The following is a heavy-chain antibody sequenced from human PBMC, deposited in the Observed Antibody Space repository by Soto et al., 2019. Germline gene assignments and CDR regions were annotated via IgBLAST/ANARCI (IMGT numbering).Heavy chain of an antibody. CDR2: IIPIPGTA. Sequence: QVQLVQSGAEVKKPGSSVKVSCKASGGTFSSYAISWVRQAPGQGLEWMGGIIPIPGTANYAQKFQGRVTITADESTGTASMALSSLRSEDTAVSSCARSPGSGPSLEIYYYYYYGMDVWGQGTTVTVSS. CDR1: GGTFSSYA. CDR3: ARSPGSGPSLEIYYYYYYGMDV. J-gene: IGHJ6*02. V-gene: IGHV1-69*01. D-gene: IGHD2-2*01.